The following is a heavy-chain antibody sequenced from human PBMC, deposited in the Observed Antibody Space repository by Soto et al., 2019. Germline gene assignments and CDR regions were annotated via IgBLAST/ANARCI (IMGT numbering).Heavy chain of an antibody. CDR1: GYTFANLD. J-gene: IGHJ4*02. D-gene: IGHD6-19*01. V-gene: IGHV1-18*04. CDR2: VSNRNGVT. Sequence: ASVKVSCKTSGYTFANLDFSWVRQAPGQGLEWMGWVSNRNGVTNYAENFRDRVTISTDTSTNTVYMELRSLRSDDTAVYFCARERLNTGWYGFDCWGQGTQVTVSS. CDR3: ARERLNTGWYGFDC.